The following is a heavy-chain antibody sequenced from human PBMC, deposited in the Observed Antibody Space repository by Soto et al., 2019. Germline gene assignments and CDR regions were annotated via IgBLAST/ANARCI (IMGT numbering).Heavy chain of an antibody. Sequence: ASVKVSCKASGYTVTSYGISWVRQAPGQGLEWMGWISAYNGNTNYAQKLQGRVTMTTDTSTSTAYMELRSLRSDDTAVNYCARVPYYDFWSGYESWFDPWGQGTLVTVSS. CDR1: GYTVTSYG. D-gene: IGHD3-3*01. CDR3: ARVPYYDFWSGYESWFDP. J-gene: IGHJ5*02. V-gene: IGHV1-18*01. CDR2: ISAYNGNT.